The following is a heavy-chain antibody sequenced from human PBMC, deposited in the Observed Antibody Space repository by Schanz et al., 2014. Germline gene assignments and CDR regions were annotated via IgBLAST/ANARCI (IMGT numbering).Heavy chain of an antibody. J-gene: IGHJ4*02. CDR3: ARQFYDILTGYWFPYYFDY. CDR1: GFTFRDYY. Sequence: QVQLVESGGGLVKPGGSLRLSCAASGFTFRDYYMSWIRQAPGKGLEWVSDISSGSSYANYADSVKGRFTISRDNAKNSLYLQMNSLRAEDTAVYYCARQFYDILTGYWFPYYFDYWGQGTLVTVSS. V-gene: IGHV3-11*06. CDR2: ISSGSSYA. D-gene: IGHD3-9*01.